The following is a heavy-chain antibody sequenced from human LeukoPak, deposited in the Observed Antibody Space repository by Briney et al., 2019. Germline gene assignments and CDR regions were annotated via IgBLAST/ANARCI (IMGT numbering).Heavy chain of an antibody. CDR2: ISWNSGSI. D-gene: IGHD3-9*01. CDR1: GFTFDDYA. Sequence: GRSLRLSCAASGFTFDDYAMHWVRQAPGKGLEWVSGISWNSGSIGYADSVKGRFTFSRDNAKNSLYLQMNSLRAEDTALYYCAKDVLEDYDILTGYGSAFDIWGQGTMVTVSS. J-gene: IGHJ3*02. V-gene: IGHV3-9*01. CDR3: AKDVLEDYDILTGYGSAFDI.